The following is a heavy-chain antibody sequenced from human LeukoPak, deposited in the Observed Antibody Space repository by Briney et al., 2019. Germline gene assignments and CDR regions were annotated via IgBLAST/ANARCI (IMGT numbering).Heavy chain of an antibody. CDR3: AREDRYCSGGSCYS. CDR2: INASGTT. J-gene: IGHJ4*02. CDR1: GGSITSYY. D-gene: IGHD2-15*01. V-gene: IGHV4-4*07. Sequence: SETLSLTCTVSGGSITSYYWSWIRQPPQKGLEWIGRINASGTTRYNPSLKSRVTMSVDTSKNQLSLILTSVTAADTAVYYCAREDRYCSGGSCYSWGQGTLVTVSS.